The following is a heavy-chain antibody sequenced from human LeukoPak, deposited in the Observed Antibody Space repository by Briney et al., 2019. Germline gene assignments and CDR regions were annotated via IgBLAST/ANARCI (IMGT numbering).Heavy chain of an antibody. Sequence: SETLSLTCTVSGGSISSYYWSWIRQPPGKGLEWIGYIYYSGSTNYNPSLKSRVTISVDTSKNQFSLKLSSVTAADTAVYYCARGGFDFWSGYYRAHPLIDYWGQGTLVTVSS. CDR2: IYYSGST. CDR3: ARGGFDFWSGYYRAHPLIDY. V-gene: IGHV4-59*12. D-gene: IGHD3-3*01. CDR1: GGSISSYY. J-gene: IGHJ4*02.